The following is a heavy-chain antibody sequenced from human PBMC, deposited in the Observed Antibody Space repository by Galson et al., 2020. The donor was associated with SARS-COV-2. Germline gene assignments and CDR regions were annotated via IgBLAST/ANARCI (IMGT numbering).Heavy chain of an antibody. D-gene: IGHD3-3*01. CDR2: IYYSGNT. Sequence: SETLSLTCTVSGGSISSGDYCWSWIRQPPGKGLEWIGYIYYSGNTYYNPSLKSRVTISLDTSKSLDTSKTQFSLKLSSVTAADTAVYYCARTISIFGEYYFDKWGQGALVTVSS. CDR1: GGSISSGDYC. V-gene: IGHV4-30-4*01. CDR3: ARTISIFGEYYFDK. J-gene: IGHJ4*02.